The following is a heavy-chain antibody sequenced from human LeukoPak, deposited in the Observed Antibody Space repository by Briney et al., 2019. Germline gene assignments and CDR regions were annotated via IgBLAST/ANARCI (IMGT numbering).Heavy chain of an antibody. CDR1: GGSISSSSYY. D-gene: IGHD3-10*01. V-gene: IGHV4-39*01. J-gene: IGHJ4*02. CDR3: ARYYYGSGSYYNVKSDY. Sequence: PSETLSLTCTVSGGSISSSSYYWGWIRQPPGKGLEWIGSIYYSGSTYYNPSLKSRVTISVDTPKNQFSLKLSSVTAAYTAVYYCARYYYGSGSYYNVKSDYWGQGTLVTVSS. CDR2: IYYSGST.